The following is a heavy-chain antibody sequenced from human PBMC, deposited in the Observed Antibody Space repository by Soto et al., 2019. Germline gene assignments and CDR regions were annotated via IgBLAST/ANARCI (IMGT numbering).Heavy chain of an antibody. Sequence: DVQLVESGGGLVQPGRSLRLSCAASGFTFDDYAMHWVRQAPGKGLEWVSGISWNSGSIGYADSVKGRFTISRDNAKNSLYLQMNSLRAEDTALYYCAKDVTSYSSSSSHYFDYWGQGTLVTVSS. V-gene: IGHV3-9*01. J-gene: IGHJ4*02. CDR1: GFTFDDYA. CDR3: AKDVTSYSSSSSHYFDY. D-gene: IGHD6-6*01. CDR2: ISWNSGSI.